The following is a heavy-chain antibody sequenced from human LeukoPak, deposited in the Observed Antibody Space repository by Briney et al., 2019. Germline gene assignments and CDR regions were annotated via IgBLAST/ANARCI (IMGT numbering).Heavy chain of an antibody. J-gene: IGHJ4*02. V-gene: IGHV1-69*05. CDR2: IIPIFGTA. CDR1: GGTFSNYA. CDR3: ATSGSYSGRYFDY. D-gene: IGHD1-26*01. Sequence: SVKVSCKASGGTFSNYAISWVRQAPGQGLEWMGGIIPIFGTANYAQKFQGRVTITTDESTSTAYMELSSLRSEDTAVYYCATSGSYSGRYFDYWGQGTLVTVSS.